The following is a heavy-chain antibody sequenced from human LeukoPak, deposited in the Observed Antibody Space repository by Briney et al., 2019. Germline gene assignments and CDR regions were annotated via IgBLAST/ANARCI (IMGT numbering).Heavy chain of an antibody. CDR2: IHYSGST. CDR3: ARTTMVRGTYYMDV. J-gene: IGHJ6*03. Sequence: SETLSLTCTVSGGSISSYYWSWIRQPPGKGLQWIGCIHYSGSTNYNPSLKSRVTISVDTSKNQFSLKLSSVTAADTAVYYCARTTMVRGTYYMDVWGKGTTVTISS. D-gene: IGHD3-10*01. CDR1: GGSISSYY. V-gene: IGHV4-59*01.